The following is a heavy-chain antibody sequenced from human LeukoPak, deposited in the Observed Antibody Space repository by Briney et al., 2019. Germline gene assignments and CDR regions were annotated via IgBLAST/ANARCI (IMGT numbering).Heavy chain of an antibody. CDR1: GGSISSYY. CDR2: IYTSGST. CDR3: ATDVRGLVPYYFDF. J-gene: IGHJ4*02. V-gene: IGHV4-4*07. D-gene: IGHD3-10*02. Sequence: SSETLSLTCTVSGGSISSYYWCWIRQSAGKGLEWVGRIYTSGSTNYNPSLKSRVTMSVDTSKNQFSLKLSSVTAVDTAVYYCATDVRGLVPYYFDFWGQGTLVTVSS.